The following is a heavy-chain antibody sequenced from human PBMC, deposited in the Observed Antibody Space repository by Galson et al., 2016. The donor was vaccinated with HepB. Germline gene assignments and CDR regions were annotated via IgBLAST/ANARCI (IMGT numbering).Heavy chain of an antibody. Sequence: SLRLSCAASGFTFSSNWMHWVRQAPGKGLMWVSRITYDASGTSYADSVKGRFTISRDNAKNTLYLQMNSLRAEDTAAYYCTRGLGYCSGGSCHSLDYWGQGVLVTVSS. CDR1: GFTFSSNW. CDR3: TRGLGYCSGGSCHSLDY. CDR2: ITYDASGT. V-gene: IGHV3-74*01. D-gene: IGHD2-15*01. J-gene: IGHJ4*02.